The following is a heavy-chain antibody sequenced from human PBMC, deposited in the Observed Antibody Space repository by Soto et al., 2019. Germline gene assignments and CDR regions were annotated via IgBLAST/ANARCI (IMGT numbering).Heavy chain of an antibody. CDR3: AKDRYVGSYLGSFDN. J-gene: IGHJ4*02. CDR2: ISYDGSNK. Sequence: PGGSLRLSCAASGFSFSDYAMHWVRQAPGKGLEWVAVISYDGSNKNYADSVEGRFTISRDNSKNTQYLLLNSLRAEDTAVYYCAKDRYVGSYLGSFDNWGQGALVTVSS. D-gene: IGHD3-10*01. CDR1: GFSFSDYA. V-gene: IGHV3-30*18.